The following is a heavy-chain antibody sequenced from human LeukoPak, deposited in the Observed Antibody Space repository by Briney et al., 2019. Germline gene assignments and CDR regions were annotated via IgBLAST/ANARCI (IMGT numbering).Heavy chain of an antibody. CDR1: GFTFNSYD. CDR2: INPNTGDT. D-gene: IGHD3-10*01. CDR3: ATAHVIRGDIIFGRHYYYYMDG. J-gene: IGHJ6*03. V-gene: IGHV1-2*07. Sequence: GASVKVSCKAAGFTFNSYDINWVRQAPGQGLGWMGWINPNTGDTNFANTLQGSGAMTRYTSISTSYMELSRLRSEDTAVCYYATAHVIRGDIIFGRHYYYYMDGGGKGTTVTVSS.